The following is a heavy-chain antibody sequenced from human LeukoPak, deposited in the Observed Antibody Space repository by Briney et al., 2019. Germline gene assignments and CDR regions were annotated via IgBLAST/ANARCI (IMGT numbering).Heavy chain of an antibody. CDR1: GFTFSSYG. J-gene: IGHJ4*02. CDR3: ARDRDGKDY. V-gene: IGHV3-30*03. D-gene: IGHD4-23*01. Sequence: GGSLRLSCAASGFTFSSYGMHWVRQAPGKGLEWVAVISYDGSNKYYADSVKGRFTISRDNSKNTLYLQINSLRAEDTAVYYCARDRDGKDYWGQGTLVTVSS. CDR2: ISYDGSNK.